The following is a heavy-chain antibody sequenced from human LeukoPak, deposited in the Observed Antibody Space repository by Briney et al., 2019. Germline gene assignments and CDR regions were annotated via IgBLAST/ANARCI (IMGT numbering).Heavy chain of an antibody. V-gene: IGHV3-21*01. CDR2: ISSSSSYI. D-gene: IGHD6-13*01. J-gene: IGHJ5*02. CDR1: GFTFSSYS. CDR3: ARVIAGRGFDP. Sequence: GGSLRLSCAASGFTFSSYSMNWVRQAPGKGLEWVSSISSSSSYIYYADSVKGRFTISRDNAKNSLYLQMNSLRAEDTAVYYCARVIAGRGFDPWGQGTLVTVSS.